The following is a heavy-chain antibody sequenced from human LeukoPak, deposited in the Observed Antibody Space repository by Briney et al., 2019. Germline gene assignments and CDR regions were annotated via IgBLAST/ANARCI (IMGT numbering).Heavy chain of an antibody. CDR1: GYTFTSYD. V-gene: IGHV1-8*01. J-gene: IGHJ5*02. Sequence: AASVKVSCKASGYTFTSYDINWVRQATGQGLEWMGWMNPNSGNTGYAQKFQGRVTMTRNTSISTAYMELSSMRYEDTAVYYCARDQQYCSSPSCYTLRGFDPWGQGTLVTVSS. CDR2: MNPNSGNT. CDR3: ARDQQYCSSPSCYTLRGFDP. D-gene: IGHD2-2*02.